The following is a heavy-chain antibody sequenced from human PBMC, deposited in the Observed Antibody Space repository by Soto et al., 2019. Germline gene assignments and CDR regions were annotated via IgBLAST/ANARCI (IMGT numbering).Heavy chain of an antibody. CDR2: IWYDGSNK. CDR3: ARDNYGMDV. J-gene: IGHJ6*02. Sequence: QVQLVESGGGLVQPGRSLSLSCAASGFPFSSYGMHWVRQAPGTGLEWVAVIWYDGSNKYYADSVKGRFTTSRDNYKNTLYLKMNSLRAEDTAVYYCARDNYGMDVWGQGTTVTVAS. V-gene: IGHV3-33*01. CDR1: GFPFSSYG.